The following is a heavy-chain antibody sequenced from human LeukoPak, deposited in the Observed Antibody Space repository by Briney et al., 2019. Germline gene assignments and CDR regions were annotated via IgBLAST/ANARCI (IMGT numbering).Heavy chain of an antibody. V-gene: IGHV3-48*03. D-gene: IGHD1-14*01. Sequence: GGSLRLSCAASGFTFSSYEMNRVRQAPGKGLEWVSYISSSGSTIYYADSVKGRFTISRDNAKNSLYLQMNNLRAEDTAMYFCARGGVNPVDHWGQGTLVTVSS. J-gene: IGHJ4*02. CDR2: ISSSGSTI. CDR1: GFTFSSYE. CDR3: ARGGVNPVDH.